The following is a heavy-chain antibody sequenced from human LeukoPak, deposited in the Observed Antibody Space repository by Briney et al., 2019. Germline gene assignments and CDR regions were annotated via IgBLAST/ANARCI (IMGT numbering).Heavy chain of an antibody. Sequence: SETLSLTCAVSGYSISSGYYWGWIRQPPGKGLEWIGRIYHSGSTYYNPPLKSRDTISVDTSKNQFSLKLSSVTAADTAVYYCARDRSEIAGEWMGSWFDPWGQGTLVTVSS. CDR2: IYHSGST. D-gene: IGHD3-10*01. J-gene: IGHJ5*02. CDR1: GYSISSGYY. CDR3: ARDRSEIAGEWMGSWFDP. V-gene: IGHV4-38-2*02.